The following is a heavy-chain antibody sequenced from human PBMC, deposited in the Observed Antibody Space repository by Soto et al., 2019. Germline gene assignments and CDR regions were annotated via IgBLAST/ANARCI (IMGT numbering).Heavy chain of an antibody. CDR2: IIPIFGTA. Sequence: SVKVSCKASGGTFSSYAISWVRQAPGQGLEWMGGIIPIFGTANYAQKFQGRVTITADKSTSTAYMELSSLRSEDTAVYYCARDWGTYYYYSSGYPNWFDPWGQGTLVTVSS. D-gene: IGHD3-22*01. CDR1: GGTFSSYA. CDR3: ARDWGTYYYYSSGYPNWFDP. J-gene: IGHJ5*02. V-gene: IGHV1-69*06.